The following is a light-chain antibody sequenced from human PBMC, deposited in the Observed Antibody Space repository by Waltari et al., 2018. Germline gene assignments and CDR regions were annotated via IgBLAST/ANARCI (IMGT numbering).Light chain of an antibody. CDR3: QQYYSAPNT. J-gene: IGKJ2*01. V-gene: IGKV4-1*01. CDR2: WAS. CDR1: QSILYSPNNNNY. Sequence: DIVMTQPPDSLAVSLGERATINCKSSQSILYSPNNNNYLAWYQQKPGQPPKLLIYWASTRESGVPDRFAGGGSGTDFALTISSLQAEDVAVYYCQQYYSAPNTFGQGTKLEIK.